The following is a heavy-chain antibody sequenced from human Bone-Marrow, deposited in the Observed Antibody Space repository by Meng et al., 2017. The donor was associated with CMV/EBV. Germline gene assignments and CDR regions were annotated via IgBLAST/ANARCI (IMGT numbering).Heavy chain of an antibody. CDR3: ARDRYCSGGSCYSHYYYHYAMDV. CDR2: ISGYSGTT. J-gene: IGHJ6*02. D-gene: IGHD2-15*01. V-gene: IGHV1-18*01. CDR1: GYTFTSYG. Sequence: ASVKVSCKASGYTFTSYGISWVRQAPGQGLEWMGWISGYSGTTNYAQKLQGRVTLTTDPSTSTAYMELRSLRSDDTAVYYCARDRYCSGGSCYSHYYYHYAMDVWGQGTAVTVSS.